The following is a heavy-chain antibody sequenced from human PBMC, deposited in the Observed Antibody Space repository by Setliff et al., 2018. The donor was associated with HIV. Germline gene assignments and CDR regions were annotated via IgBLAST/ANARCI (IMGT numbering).Heavy chain of an antibody. V-gene: IGHV3-30*03. J-gene: IGHJ4*02. CDR3: VRDLSSVGYFYDDADPGCFDY. D-gene: IGHD3-22*01. CDR2: TSYDGSDR. CDR1: GFSFDAYA. Sequence: QSGGSLRLSCAASGFSFDAYAMHWVRQAPGRGLEWVASTSYDGSDRHYADSVKGRFTISRDNSKNTLFLQMNSLRGEDTAIFYCVRDLSSVGYFYDDADPGCFDYWGRGTLVTVSS.